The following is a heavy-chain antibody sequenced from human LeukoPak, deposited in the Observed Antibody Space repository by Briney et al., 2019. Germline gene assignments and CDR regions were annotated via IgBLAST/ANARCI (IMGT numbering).Heavy chain of an antibody. J-gene: IGHJ4*02. D-gene: IGHD3-10*01. CDR2: INAGNGNT. CDR3: ARGMRYYGSGSYYGNY. Sequence: ASVKVSCKASGYTFTSYAMHWVRQAPGQRLEWMGWINAGNGNTKYSQKFQGRVTITRDTSASTAYMELSSLRSEDTAVYYCARGMRYYGSGSYYGNYWGQGTLVTVSS. CDR1: GYTFTSYA. V-gene: IGHV1-3*01.